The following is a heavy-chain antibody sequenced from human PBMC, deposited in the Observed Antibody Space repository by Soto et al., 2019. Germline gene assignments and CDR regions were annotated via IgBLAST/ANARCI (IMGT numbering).Heavy chain of an antibody. CDR2: TYYRSKWYN. Sequence: PSETLSLTCAISGDSVSSDSAAWNWIRQSPSRGLEWLGRTYYRSKWYNDYAVSVNGRITINPDTSKNHFSLQLNSVTPEDTAVYYCVRSRVFIAVAGMATYYYYYGMDGWGQGTMVTVSS. D-gene: IGHD6-19*01. V-gene: IGHV6-1*01. CDR3: VRSRVFIAVAGMATYYYYYGMDG. CDR1: GDSVSSDSAA. J-gene: IGHJ6*02.